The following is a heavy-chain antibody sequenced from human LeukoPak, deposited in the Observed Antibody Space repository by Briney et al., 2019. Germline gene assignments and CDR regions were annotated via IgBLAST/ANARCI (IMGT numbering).Heavy chain of an antibody. Sequence: PETLSLTCGVSGYSITSGYYWAWIRQPPGKGLEWIGYIYYSGSTNYNPSLKSRVTISVDTSKNQFSLKLSSVTAADTAVYYCARVVDTYDSGYMDVWGKGTTVTVSS. V-gene: IGHV4-61*01. CDR1: GYSITSGYY. D-gene: IGHD5-12*01. CDR3: ARVVDTYDSGYMDV. CDR2: IYYSGST. J-gene: IGHJ6*03.